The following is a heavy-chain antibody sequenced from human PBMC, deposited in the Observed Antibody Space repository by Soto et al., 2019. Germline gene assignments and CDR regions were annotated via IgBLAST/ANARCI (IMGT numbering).Heavy chain of an antibody. CDR2: ISWNSGSI. CDR3: AKDIGYSGSYLGPIDY. J-gene: IGHJ4*02. Sequence: EVQLVESGGGLVQPGRSLRLSCAASGFTFDDYAMHWVRQAPGKGLEWVSGISWNSGSIGYADSVKGRFTISRDNAKNSLYLQMNSLRAEDTALYYCAKDIGYSGSYLGPIDYWGQGTLVTVSS. CDR1: GFTFDDYA. D-gene: IGHD1-26*01. V-gene: IGHV3-9*01.